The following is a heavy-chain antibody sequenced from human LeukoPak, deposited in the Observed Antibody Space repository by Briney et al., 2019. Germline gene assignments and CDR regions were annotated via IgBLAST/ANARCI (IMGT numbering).Heavy chain of an antibody. V-gene: IGHV1-18*01. D-gene: IGHD4-17*01. J-gene: IGHJ4*02. Sequence: ASVKVSCKASGYTFTSYGISWVRQAPGQGLEWMGWISAYNGNTNYAQKLQGRVTMTTATSTSTAYMELWSLRSDDTAVDYCARGDYGDSFNDYWGQGTLVTVSS. CDR1: GYTFTSYG. CDR3: ARGDYGDSFNDY. CDR2: ISAYNGNT.